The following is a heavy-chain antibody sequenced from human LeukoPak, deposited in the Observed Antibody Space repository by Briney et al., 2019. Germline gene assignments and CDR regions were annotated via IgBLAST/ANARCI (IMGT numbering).Heavy chain of an antibody. CDR3: ARDRWGDSPGTDY. CDR2: IKQDGSEK. D-gene: IGHD1-1*01. V-gene: IGHV3-7*03. CDR1: GFTFSSSA. J-gene: IGHJ4*02. Sequence: GGSLRLSCAASGFTFSSSAMSWVRQAPGKGLGWVANIKQDGSEKYYVDSVKGRFTTSRDNAKNSLYLQMNSLRAEDTAVYYCARDRWGDSPGTDYWGQGTLVTVSS.